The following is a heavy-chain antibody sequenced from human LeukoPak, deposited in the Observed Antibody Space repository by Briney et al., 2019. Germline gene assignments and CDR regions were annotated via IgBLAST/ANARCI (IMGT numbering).Heavy chain of an antibody. Sequence: SETLSLTCTVSGGSIGSGDYYWSWIRQPPGKGLEWIGYIYYSGSTYYNPSLKSRVTISVDTSKNQFSLKLSSVTAADTAVYYCARPGYCSSTSCYEDAFDIWGQGTMVTVPS. CDR2: IYYSGST. CDR3: ARPGYCSSTSCYEDAFDI. CDR1: GGSIGSGDYY. D-gene: IGHD2-2*01. J-gene: IGHJ3*02. V-gene: IGHV4-30-4*08.